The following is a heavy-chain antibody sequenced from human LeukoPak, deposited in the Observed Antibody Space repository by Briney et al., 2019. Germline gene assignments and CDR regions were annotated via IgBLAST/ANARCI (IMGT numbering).Heavy chain of an antibody. CDR2: IYYSGST. CDR3: ARRQNYYDSSGYYDY. CDR1: GGSISSYY. J-gene: IGHJ4*02. Sequence: SETLSLACTVSGGSISSYYWSWIRQPPGKELEWIGYIYYSGSTNYNPSLKSRVTISVDTSKNQFSLKLSSVTAADTAVYYCARRQNYYDSSGYYDYWGQGTLVTVSS. D-gene: IGHD3-22*01. V-gene: IGHV4-59*08.